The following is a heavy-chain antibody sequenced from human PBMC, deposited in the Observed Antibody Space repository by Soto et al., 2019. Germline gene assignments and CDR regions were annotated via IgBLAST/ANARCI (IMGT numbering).Heavy chain of an antibody. Sequence: QLQLQESGPGLVKPSETLSLTCTVSGGSIRSTSYYWGWIRQPPGKGLEWIGSIYYSGSTYYNPSHKSXXTXSXXTAKNQFSLKLSSVTAADTAVFYCARSYGNDAFDIWGQGTMVTVSS. CDR3: ARSYGNDAFDI. V-gene: IGHV4-39*01. D-gene: IGHD3-10*01. CDR2: IYYSGST. CDR1: GGSIRSTSYY. J-gene: IGHJ3*02.